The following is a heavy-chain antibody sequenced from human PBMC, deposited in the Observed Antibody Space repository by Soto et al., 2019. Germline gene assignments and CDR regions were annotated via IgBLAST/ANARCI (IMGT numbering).Heavy chain of an antibody. V-gene: IGHV5-51*06. CDR1: GYSFVTHW. J-gene: IGHJ6*02. Sequence: GESLKISCDGSGYSFVTHWIGWVRQMPGKGLEWIGIIYPYGSETTYSPAFQGHVTISADKSTNTAYLQWSSLKASDTAIYYCARISPSYPYFYYGMDVWGQGTTVTVSS. CDR2: IYPYGSET. CDR3: ARISPSYPYFYYGMDV. D-gene: IGHD3-10*01.